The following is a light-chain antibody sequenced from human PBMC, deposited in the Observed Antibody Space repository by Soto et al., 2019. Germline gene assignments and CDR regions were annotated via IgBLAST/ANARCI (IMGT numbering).Light chain of an antibody. Sequence: EIVLTQSPGTLSLSPGARATLSCRASQSVSSNYLAWYQQKPGQAPRLLIYGASSRATGIQARFSGSWSGIDFKLTIRRLELEYFAVYYCHQYVRSPLTFGGGPKVDIK. CDR2: GAS. CDR3: HQYVRSPLT. V-gene: IGKV3-20*01. CDR1: QSVSSNY. J-gene: IGKJ4*01.